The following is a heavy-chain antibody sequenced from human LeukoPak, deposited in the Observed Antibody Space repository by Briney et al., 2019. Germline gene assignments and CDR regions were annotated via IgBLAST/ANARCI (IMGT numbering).Heavy chain of an antibody. CDR3: ARTQGF. CDR1: GFTLSTYG. Sequence: PGRSLRLSCAASGFTLSTYGMHWVRQAPGKGLVWVSQINSDGSSTTYADSVKGRFTISRDNAKNTLYLQMNSLRVEDTAVYYCARTQGFWGQGTLVTVSS. V-gene: IGHV3-74*01. CDR2: INSDGSST. J-gene: IGHJ4*02.